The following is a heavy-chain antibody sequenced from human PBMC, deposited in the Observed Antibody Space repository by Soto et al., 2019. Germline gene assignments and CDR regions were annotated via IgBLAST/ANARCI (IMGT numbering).Heavy chain of an antibody. Sequence: ASVKVSCKASGYTFTSYGISWVRQAPGQGLEWMGWISAYNGNTNYAQKLQGRVTMTTDTSTSTAYMELRSLRSDDTTVYYCARDQVKIYYYYGMDVWGQGTTVTVSS. CDR1: GYTFTSYG. J-gene: IGHJ6*02. V-gene: IGHV1-18*01. CDR3: ARDQVKIYYYYGMDV. CDR2: ISAYNGNT.